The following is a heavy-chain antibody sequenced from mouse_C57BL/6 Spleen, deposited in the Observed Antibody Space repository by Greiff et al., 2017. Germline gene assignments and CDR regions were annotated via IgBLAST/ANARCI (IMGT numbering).Heavy chain of an antibody. J-gene: IGHJ4*01. CDR2: ISNLAYSI. V-gene: IGHV5-15*01. CDR1: GFTFSDYG. CDR3: AREGNSYAMDY. D-gene: IGHD2-1*01. Sequence: EVKVVESGGGLVQPGGSLKLSCAASGFTFSDYGMAWVRQAPRKGPEWVAFISNLAYSIYYADTVTGRFTISRGNAKNTLYLEMSSLRSEDTAMYYCAREGNSYAMDYWGQGTSVTVSS.